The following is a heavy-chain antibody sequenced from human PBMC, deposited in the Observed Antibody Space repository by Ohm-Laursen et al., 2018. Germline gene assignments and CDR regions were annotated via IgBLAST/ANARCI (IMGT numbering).Heavy chain of an antibody. V-gene: IGHV1-69*04. Sequence: SSVKVSCKASGGTFSSYAISWVRQAPGQGLEWMGRIIPILGIANYAQKFQGRVTITADKSTSTAYMELSSLRSEDTAVYYCARVVAVAGTGYYYYYGMDVWGQGTTVTVSS. CDR2: IIPILGIA. J-gene: IGHJ6*02. CDR3: ARVVAVAGTGYYYYYGMDV. CDR1: GGTFSSYA. D-gene: IGHD6-19*01.